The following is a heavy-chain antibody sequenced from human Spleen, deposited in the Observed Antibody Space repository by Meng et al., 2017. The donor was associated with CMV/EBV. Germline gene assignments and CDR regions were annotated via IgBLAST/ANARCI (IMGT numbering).Heavy chain of an antibody. V-gene: IGHV4-61*02. Sequence: QVQLQESGPGLVKPSQTLSLTCTVSGGSISSGSYYWSWIRQPAGKGLEWIGRIYTSGSTNYNPSLKSRVTISVDTSKNQFSLKLSSVTAADTAVYYCAREYYDSSGYSHWSHWGQGTLVTVSS. J-gene: IGHJ4*02. CDR1: GGSISSGSYY. CDR3: AREYYDSSGYSHWSH. CDR2: IYTSGST. D-gene: IGHD3-22*01.